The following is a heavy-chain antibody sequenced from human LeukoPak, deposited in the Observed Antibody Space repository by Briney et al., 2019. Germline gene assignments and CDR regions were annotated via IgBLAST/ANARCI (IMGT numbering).Heavy chain of an antibody. CDR2: IYYSGST. D-gene: IGHD3-10*01. CDR3: AREGLWFGETTAEGAFDI. CDR1: GGSISSYY. Sequence: SETLSLTCTVSGGSISSYYWSWIRQPPGKGLEWIGYIYYSGSTNYNPSLKSRVTISVDTSKNQFSLKLSSVTAADTAVYYCAREGLWFGETTAEGAFDIWGQGTMVTVSS. V-gene: IGHV4-59*01. J-gene: IGHJ3*02.